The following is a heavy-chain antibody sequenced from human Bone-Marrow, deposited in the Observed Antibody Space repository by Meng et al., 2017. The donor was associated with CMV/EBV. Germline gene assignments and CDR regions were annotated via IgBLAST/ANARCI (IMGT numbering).Heavy chain of an antibody. Sequence: GSLRLSCTVSGGSISSYYWSWIRQPPGKGLEWIGYIHYSGGTNYNPSLKSRVTISVDTSKNQFSLKLSSVTAADTAVYYCARSQSPYDFWSGYYIPGGYYYYYGMDVWGQGTTVTVSS. CDR3: ARSQSPYDFWSGYYIPGGYYYYYGMDV. CDR1: GGSISSYY. CDR2: IHYSGGT. J-gene: IGHJ6*02. D-gene: IGHD3-3*01. V-gene: IGHV4-59*01.